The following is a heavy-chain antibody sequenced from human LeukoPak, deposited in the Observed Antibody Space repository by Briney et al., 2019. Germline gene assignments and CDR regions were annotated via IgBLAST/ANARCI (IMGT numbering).Heavy chain of an antibody. J-gene: IGHJ4*02. D-gene: IGHD7-27*01. CDR1: GFTFRSYW. CDR3: AKGRWGPIDPFDY. V-gene: IGHV3-7*01. Sequence: AGTLRLSCGASGFTFRSYWMSWIRQAPGKGLEWVANIKQNGSENYYVDSVKGRFTISRDNYKNMLHLQMNSTTAEATAYYYCAKGRWGPIDPFDYWGQGTLVTVSS. CDR2: IKQNGSEN.